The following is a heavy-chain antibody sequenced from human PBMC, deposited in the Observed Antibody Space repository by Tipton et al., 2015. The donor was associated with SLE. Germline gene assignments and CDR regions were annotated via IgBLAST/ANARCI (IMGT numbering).Heavy chain of an antibody. CDR1: GGSISSGGYY. CDR3: AFHGSGSSVFDI. CDR2: IYYSGST. D-gene: IGHD3-10*01. J-gene: IGHJ3*02. Sequence: TLSLTCTVSGGSISSGGYYWSWIRQHPGKGLEWIGYIYYSGSTYYNPSLKSRVTISVDTSKNQFSLKLSSVTAADTAVYYCAFHGSGSSVFDIWGQGTMVTVSS. V-gene: IGHV4-31*03.